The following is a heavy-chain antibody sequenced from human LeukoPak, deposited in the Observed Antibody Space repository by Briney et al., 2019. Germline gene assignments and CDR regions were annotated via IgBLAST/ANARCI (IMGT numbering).Heavy chain of an antibody. CDR1: GFTFSSYG. J-gene: IGHJ4*02. CDR2: IWYDGSNK. V-gene: IGHV3-33*01. Sequence: GGSLRLSCAASGFTFSSYGMHWVRQAPGKGLEWVAVIWYDGSNKYYADSVKGRFTISRDNSKNTLYLQMNSLRAEDTAVYCCARDPSLIGAVAGTQDYWGQGTLVTVSS. CDR3: ARDPSLIGAVAGTQDY. D-gene: IGHD6-19*01.